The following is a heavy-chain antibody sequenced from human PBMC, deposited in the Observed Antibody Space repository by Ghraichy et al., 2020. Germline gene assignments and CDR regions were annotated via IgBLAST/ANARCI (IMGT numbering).Heavy chain of an antibody. CDR2: IKSKTDGGTT. D-gene: IGHD3-16*02. V-gene: IGHV3-15*01. Sequence: GESLNISCAASGFPFSNAWMSWVRQAPGKGLEWVGRIKSKTDGGTTDYAAPVKGRFTISRDDSKNTLYLQMNSLKTEDTAVYYCTTDQEEHMITFGGVIGFFDYWGQGTLVTVSS. CDR3: TTDQEEHMITFGGVIGFFDY. J-gene: IGHJ4*02. CDR1: GFPFSNAW.